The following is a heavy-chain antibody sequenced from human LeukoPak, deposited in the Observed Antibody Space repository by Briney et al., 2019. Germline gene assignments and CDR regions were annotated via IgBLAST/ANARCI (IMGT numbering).Heavy chain of an antibody. CDR2: MNPDSGNT. Sequence: ASVKVSCKASGDTFTSYDINWVRQATGQGLEWMGWMNPDSGNTGYAQRFQGRITLTRDTSINTAYMELSGLRSEDTAVYYCARNVPRTGDFYYWGQGTLVTVSS. V-gene: IGHV1-8*01. CDR1: GDTFTSYD. J-gene: IGHJ4*02. D-gene: IGHD2-21*01. CDR3: ARNVPRTGDFYY.